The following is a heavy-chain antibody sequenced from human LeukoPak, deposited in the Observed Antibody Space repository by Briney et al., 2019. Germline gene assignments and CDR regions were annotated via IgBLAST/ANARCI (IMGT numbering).Heavy chain of an antibody. CDR1: GGSISSYY. D-gene: IGHD3-3*01. V-gene: IGHV4-4*07. Sequence: SETLSLTCTVSGGSISSYYWSWIRQPAGKGLEWIGRIYTSGSTNYNPSLKSRVTMSVDTSKNKFSLKLSSVTAADTAVYYCARDPRTYYDFWSGYLGDAFDIWGQGTMVTVSS. CDR3: ARDPRTYYDFWSGYLGDAFDI. CDR2: IYTSGST. J-gene: IGHJ3*02.